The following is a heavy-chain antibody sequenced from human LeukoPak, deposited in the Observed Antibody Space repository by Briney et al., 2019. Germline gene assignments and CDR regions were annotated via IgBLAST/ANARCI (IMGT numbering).Heavy chain of an antibody. J-gene: IGHJ5*02. V-gene: IGHV3-66*03. D-gene: IGHD6-25*01. CDR3: ARDRAATEDWVEFDP. CDR2: IRGSGAT. Sequence: GSLRLSCEVFGFSASDYYMSWVRQAPGKGLEWVSLIRGSGATFYADSVKGRFTISRDDSKNMVFLQMNRLRVEDTAVYFCARDRAATEDWVEFDPWGQGTLVTVSS. CDR1: GFSASDYY.